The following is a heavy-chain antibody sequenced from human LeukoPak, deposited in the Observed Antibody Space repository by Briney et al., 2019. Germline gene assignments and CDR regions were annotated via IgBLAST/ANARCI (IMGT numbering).Heavy chain of an antibody. CDR2: MYYTGST. CDR1: DGSISTYY. CDR3: ARDGYDSSGYSLHEYNWFDP. D-gene: IGHD3-22*01. V-gene: IGHV4-59*01. J-gene: IGHJ5*02. Sequence: SETLSLTCTVSDGSISTYYWSWIRQPPGKRLEWIGYMYYTGSTSYNPSLKSRVTISVDTSKNQFSLKLSSVTAADTAVYYCARDGYDSSGYSLHEYNWFDPWGQGTLVTVSS.